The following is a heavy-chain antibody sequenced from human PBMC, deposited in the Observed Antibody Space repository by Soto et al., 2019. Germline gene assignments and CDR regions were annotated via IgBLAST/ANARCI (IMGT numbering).Heavy chain of an antibody. CDR1: GFTFSTYS. J-gene: IGHJ6*02. CDR3: AREYTAWPLAYGLDV. Sequence: SLRLSCVGSGFTFSTYSINWVRQAPGKGLEWVSSISSRSDIYYADSVKGRFTISRDNAKNSVSLQMNSLRAEDTAVYYCAREYTAWPLAYGLDVWGQGTTVTVSS. V-gene: IGHV3-21*01. D-gene: IGHD2-2*02. CDR2: ISSRSDI.